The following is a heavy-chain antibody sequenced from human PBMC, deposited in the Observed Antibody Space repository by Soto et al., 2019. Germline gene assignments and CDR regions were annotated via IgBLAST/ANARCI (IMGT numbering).Heavy chain of an antibody. V-gene: IGHV3-21*01. Sequence: KTGGSLRLSCTVSGFPFNNYGINWVRQAPGKGLEWVSSVSKSDYTYYSDSVKGRFTISRDNAKNSVSLQMNTLRVEDTAVYYCAREDSIIIPAVSDFWGQGTLVTVSS. CDR3: AREDSIIIPAVSDF. J-gene: IGHJ4*02. D-gene: IGHD2-2*01. CDR1: GFPFNNYG. CDR2: VSKSDYT.